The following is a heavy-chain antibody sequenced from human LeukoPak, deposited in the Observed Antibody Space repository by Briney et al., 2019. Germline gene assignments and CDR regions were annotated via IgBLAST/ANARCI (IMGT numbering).Heavy chain of an antibody. CDR2: IYYSGST. J-gene: IGHJ6*03. Sequence: SQTLSLTCTVSGGSISSGDYYWSWIRQPPGKGLEWIGYIYYSGSTYYNPSLKSRVTISVDTSKNQFSLKLSSVTAADTAVYYCARGDYDFWSGYYRVMDVWGKGTTVTVSS. V-gene: IGHV4-30-4*08. D-gene: IGHD3-3*01. CDR1: GGSISSGDYY. CDR3: ARGDYDFWSGYYRVMDV.